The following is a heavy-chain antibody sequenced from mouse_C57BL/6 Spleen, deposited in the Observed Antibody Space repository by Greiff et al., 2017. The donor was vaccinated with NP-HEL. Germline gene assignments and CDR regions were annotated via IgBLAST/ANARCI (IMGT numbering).Heavy chain of an antibody. Sequence: EVKVVESGGDLVKPGGSLKLSCAASGFTFSSYGMSWVRQTPDKRLEWVATISSGGSYTYYPDSVKGRFTISRDNAKNTLYLQMSSLKSEDTAMYYCARHGGNSYYYAMDYWGQGTSVTVSS. CDR3: ARHGGNSYYYAMDY. J-gene: IGHJ4*01. CDR2: ISSGGSYT. CDR1: GFTFSSYG. V-gene: IGHV5-6*01. D-gene: IGHD2-1*01.